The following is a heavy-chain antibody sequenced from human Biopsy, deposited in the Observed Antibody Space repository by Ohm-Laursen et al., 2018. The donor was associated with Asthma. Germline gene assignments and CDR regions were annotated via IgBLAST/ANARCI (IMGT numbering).Heavy chain of an antibody. D-gene: IGHD5/OR15-5a*01. CDR1: GFNFDDFA. V-gene: IGHV3-9*01. J-gene: IGHJ6*02. CDR3: AKPLNTYNFYAYDV. Sequence: SLRLSCTTSGFNFDDFAMHWVRQAPGKGLEWVAATTWNSGSRVYAVSVKGRFTISRDNAQNSLYLHMNGLKPEDTAVYYCAKPLNTYNFYAYDVWGQGTTVVVSS. CDR2: TTWNSGSR.